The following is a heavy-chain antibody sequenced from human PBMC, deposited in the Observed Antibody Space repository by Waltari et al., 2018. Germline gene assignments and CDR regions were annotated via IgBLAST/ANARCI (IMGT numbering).Heavy chain of an antibody. V-gene: IGHV3-73*01. Sequence: EVQLVASGGGLVQPGGSVTLSCAASGFTFSGSAMHGVRQASGKGLEWVGRIRSKANSYATAYAASVKGRFTISRDDSKNTAYLQMNSLKTEDTAVYYCTRQGDYWGQGTLVTVSS. CDR1: GFTFSGSA. CDR3: TRQGDY. J-gene: IGHJ4*02. CDR2: IRSKANSYAT.